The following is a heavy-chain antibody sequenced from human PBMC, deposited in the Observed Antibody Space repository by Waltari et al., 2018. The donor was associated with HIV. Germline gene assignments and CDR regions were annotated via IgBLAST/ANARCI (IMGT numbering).Heavy chain of an antibody. CDR1: GLTFSSYW. D-gene: IGHD1-26*01. J-gene: IGHJ4*02. CDR3: ATEMGATNF. V-gene: IGHV3-7*01. CDR2: IKQDGSEK. Sequence: EVQLAASGGGLVQPGGSLDIYCAVSGLTFSSYWMSWVRHTTGKGLEWVANIKQDGSEKYYVDSVKGRFIISRDNAKNSLYLQMNSLRAEDTAVYYCATEMGATNFWGQGALVTVSS.